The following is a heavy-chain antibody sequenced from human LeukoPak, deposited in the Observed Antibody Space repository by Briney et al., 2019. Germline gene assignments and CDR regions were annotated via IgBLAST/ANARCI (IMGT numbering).Heavy chain of an antibody. CDR3: ARQNKIMITFGGVIVNWFDP. J-gene: IGHJ5*02. V-gene: IGHV4-39*01. Sequence: SETLSLTCAVSGGSISSSSYYWGWIRQPPGKGLEWIGSIYYSGSTYYNPSLKSRVTISVDTSKNQFSLKLSSVTAADTAVYYCARQNKIMITFGGVIVNWFDPWGQGTLVTVSS. CDR1: GGSISSSSYY. CDR2: IYYSGST. D-gene: IGHD3-16*02.